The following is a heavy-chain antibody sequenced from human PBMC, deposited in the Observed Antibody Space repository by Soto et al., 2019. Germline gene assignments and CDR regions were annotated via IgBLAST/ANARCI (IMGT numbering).Heavy chain of an antibody. D-gene: IGHD3-22*01. CDR1: GFTFSSYG. J-gene: IGHJ4*02. CDR3: AKVLTYYYDSSGYYFDY. Sequence: QVQLVESGGGVVQPGRSLRLSCAASGFTFSSYGMHWVRQAPGKGLEWVAVISYDGSNKYYADSVKGRFTISRDNSKNTLYLQMNSLRAEDTAVYYCAKVLTYYYDSSGYYFDYWGQGTLVTVSS. CDR2: ISYDGSNK. V-gene: IGHV3-30*18.